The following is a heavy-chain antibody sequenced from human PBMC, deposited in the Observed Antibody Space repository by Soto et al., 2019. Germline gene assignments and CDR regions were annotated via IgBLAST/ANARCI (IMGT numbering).Heavy chain of an antibody. J-gene: IGHJ3*02. CDR3: ARLWQGYDILTGYYPDGFDI. D-gene: IGHD3-9*01. CDR2: ISVKNGNT. CDR1: GYTFTRYG. Sequence: ASVKGYCKTSGYTFTRYGISWVQQDPGQGLEWMGWISVKNGNTNYAQRFLGRVTMTTDTSTSTAYMELRSLRSDDTAVYYCARLWQGYDILTGYYPDGFDIWGQGTMVTVPS. V-gene: IGHV1-18*04.